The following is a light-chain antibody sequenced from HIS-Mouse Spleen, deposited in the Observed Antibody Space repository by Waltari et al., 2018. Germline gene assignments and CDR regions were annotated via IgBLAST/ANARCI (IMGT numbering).Light chain of an antibody. CDR1: QSVSSSY. J-gene: IGKJ1*01. CDR3: MQGTHWPPWT. V-gene: IGKV3D-20*02. CDR2: GAS. Sequence: EIVLTQSPGTLSLSPGERATLSCRASQSVSSSYLAWYQQKPGQAPRLLIYGASSRATGIPDRFSGSGSGTDFTLKISRVEAEDVGVYYCMQGTHWPPWTFCQGTKVEIK.